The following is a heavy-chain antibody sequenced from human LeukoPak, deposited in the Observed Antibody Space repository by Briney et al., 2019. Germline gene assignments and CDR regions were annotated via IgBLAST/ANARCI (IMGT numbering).Heavy chain of an antibody. Sequence: PGGSLRLSCAASGFTFSSYAMSWVRQAPGKGLEWVSGISGSGGSTYYADSVKGRFTISRDNSKNTLYLQMNSLRAEDTAVYYCAKVVGSIGGFDYWGQGILVTVSS. V-gene: IGHV3-23*01. J-gene: IGHJ4*02. CDR1: GFTFSSYA. CDR3: AKVVGSIGGFDY. D-gene: IGHD3-16*01. CDR2: ISGSGGST.